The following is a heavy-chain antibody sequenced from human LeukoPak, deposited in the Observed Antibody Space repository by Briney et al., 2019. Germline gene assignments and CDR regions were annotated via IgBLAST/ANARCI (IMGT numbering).Heavy chain of an antibody. CDR1: GFTFSSYA. CDR2: IYRGDRT. V-gene: IGHV3-53*01. Sequence: GGSLRLSCAASGFTFSSYAMSWDRQAPGKGLEWVSVIYRGDRTYYADSVKGRFTISRDNSKNTLYLQMNSLRAEDTAIYYCVREIGNSGNYDWGQGTLVTVSS. CDR3: VREIGNSGNYD. J-gene: IGHJ4*02. D-gene: IGHD1-7*01.